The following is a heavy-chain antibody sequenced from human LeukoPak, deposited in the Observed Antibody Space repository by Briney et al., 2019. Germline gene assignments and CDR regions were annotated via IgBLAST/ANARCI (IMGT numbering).Heavy chain of an antibody. CDR3: ATEIPYYYDSSGYYPRDY. V-gene: IGHV1-24*01. J-gene: IGHJ4*02. Sequence: GASVKVSCKVSGYTLTELSMHWVRQAPGKGLEWMGGFDPEDGETIYAQKFQGRVTMTEDTSTDTAYMELSSLRSEDTAVYYCATEIPYYYDSSGYYPRDYWGQGTLVTVSS. CDR2: FDPEDGET. D-gene: IGHD3-22*01. CDR1: GYTLTELS.